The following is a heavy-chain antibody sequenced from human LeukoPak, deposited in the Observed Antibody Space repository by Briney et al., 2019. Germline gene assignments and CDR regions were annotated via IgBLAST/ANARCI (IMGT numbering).Heavy chain of an antibody. CDR1: GFTFSSYA. J-gene: IGHJ5*02. CDR3: AKDWGYASGTYYTS. D-gene: IGHD3-10*01. CDR2: VTGTGGGT. V-gene: IGHV3-23*01. Sequence: GGSLRLSCAASGFTFSSYAMSWVRQLPGKGLEWVSTVTGTGGGTYYADSVKGRFTISRDNSKNTLSLQMNSLRAEDTALYYCAKDWGYASGTYYTSWGQGTLVTVSS.